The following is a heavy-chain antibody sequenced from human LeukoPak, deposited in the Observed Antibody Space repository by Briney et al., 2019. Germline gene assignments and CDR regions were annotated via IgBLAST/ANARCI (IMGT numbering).Heavy chain of an antibody. CDR1: GFIFSNAW. V-gene: IGHV3-15*01. CDR2: IKSKTDGGTT. CDR3: TTDFNWVGALFSDY. D-gene: IGHD1-26*01. Sequence: GGSLRLSSAASGFIFSNAWMSWVRQAAGEGLEWVGCIKSKTDGGTTDYAAPVKGRFTISRDDSKNTLYLQMNSLKTEDTAVYYCTTDFNWVGALFSDYWGQGTLVTVSS. J-gene: IGHJ4*02.